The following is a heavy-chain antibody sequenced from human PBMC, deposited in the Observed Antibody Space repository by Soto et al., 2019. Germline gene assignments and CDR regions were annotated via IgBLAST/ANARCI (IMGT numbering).Heavy chain of an antibody. D-gene: IGHD2-15*01. CDR1: GGSISSGNYY. CDR3: ARDRRVEMATLDY. Sequence: QVQLQESGPGLVKPSQTLSLTCTVSGGSISSGNYYWSWIRQPPGKGLEWIGYIYYSGSTYYNPSLKGRVTTSIETSKNQFFLNLNSVTAADTAVYYCARDRRVEMATLDYWGQGALVTVSS. CDR2: IYYSGST. J-gene: IGHJ4*02. V-gene: IGHV4-30-4*01.